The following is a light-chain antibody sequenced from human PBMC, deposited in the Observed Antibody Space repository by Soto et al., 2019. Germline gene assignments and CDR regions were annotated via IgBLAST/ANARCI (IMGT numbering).Light chain of an antibody. V-gene: IGKV3-20*01. CDR2: GAS. CDR1: QSFSSSF. Sequence: EIVLTQSPGTLSLSPGERATLSCRASQSFSSSFLAWYQQKPGQAPRLLIYGASSRATGIPDRFSGSGSGTDFTLTISRLEPEDCAVYYCQQYDSSPRTFGQGTKVEIK. J-gene: IGKJ1*01. CDR3: QQYDSSPRT.